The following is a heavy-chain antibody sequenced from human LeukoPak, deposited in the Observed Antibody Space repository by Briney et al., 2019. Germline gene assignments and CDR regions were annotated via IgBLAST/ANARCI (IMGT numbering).Heavy chain of an antibody. CDR2: ISSSGSTI. Sequence: QPGGSLRLSCAASGFTFSSYWMSWVRQAPGKGLEWVSYISSSGSTIYYADSVKGRFTISRDNAKNSLYLQMNSLRAEDTAVYYCARDAHVTYSSGSTLYYGMDVWGQGTTVTVSS. CDR3: ARDAHVTYSSGSTLYYGMDV. J-gene: IGHJ6*02. V-gene: IGHV3-48*04. CDR1: GFTFSSYW. D-gene: IGHD6-19*01.